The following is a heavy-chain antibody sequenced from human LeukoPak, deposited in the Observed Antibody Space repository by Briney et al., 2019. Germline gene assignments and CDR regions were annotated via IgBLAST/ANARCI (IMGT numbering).Heavy chain of an antibody. V-gene: IGHV3-21*01. Sequence: GGSLRLSCAASGFTFSSYSMNWVRQAPAKGLEWVSSISSSSSYIYYADSVKGRFTISRDNAKNSLYLQMNSLRAEDTAVYYCARDRGLLMGDYYFDYWGQGTLVTVSS. CDR2: ISSSSSYI. J-gene: IGHJ4*02. D-gene: IGHD3-16*01. CDR3: ARDRGLLMGDYYFDY. CDR1: GFTFSSYS.